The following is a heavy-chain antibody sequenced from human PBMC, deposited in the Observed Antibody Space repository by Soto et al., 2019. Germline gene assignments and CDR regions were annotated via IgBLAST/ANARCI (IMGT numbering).Heavy chain of an antibody. CDR1: GGSINSGGYY. Sequence: PSETLSLTCTVSGGSINSGGYYWSWIRQHPGKGLEWIGYIYYSGSTYYNPSLKSRVTISVDTSKNQFSLKLSSVTAADTAVYYCARDRQYQLLGYYYGMDVWGQGTTVTVSS. CDR3: ARDRQYQLLGYYYGMDV. V-gene: IGHV4-31*03. CDR2: IYYSGST. D-gene: IGHD2-2*01. J-gene: IGHJ6*02.